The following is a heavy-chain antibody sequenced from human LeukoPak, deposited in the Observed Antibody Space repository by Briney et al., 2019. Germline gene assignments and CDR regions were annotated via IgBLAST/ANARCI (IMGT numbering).Heavy chain of an antibody. V-gene: IGHV4-59*01. CDR3: ARYLTVTSAFDL. D-gene: IGHD1-20*01. CDR1: GGSISSYY. J-gene: IGHJ3*01. Sequence: SETLSLTCTVSGGSISSYYWSWIRQPPGKGLEWIGYIYYSGSTNCNPSVKSRVAMSVDTSKKQFSLKLSSLTAADTAVYYCARYLTVTSAFDLWGQGTMVTVSS. CDR2: IYYSGST.